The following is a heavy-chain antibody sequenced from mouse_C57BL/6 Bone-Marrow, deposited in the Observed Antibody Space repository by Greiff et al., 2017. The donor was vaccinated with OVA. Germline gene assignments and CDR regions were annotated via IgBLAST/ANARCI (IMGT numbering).Heavy chain of an antibody. Sequence: VQLQESGAELARPGASVKLSCKASGYTFTSYGISWVNQTPGQGLEWIGEIYPSSGNTYYTEKFKGRVTLTADKASSTGYLELRSLTSEDSAVYYCASPPYYYGSSYYWGQGPTLTVSS. CDR2: IYPSSGNT. CDR3: ASPPYYYGSSYY. J-gene: IGHJ2*01. V-gene: IGHV1-81*01. CDR1: GYTFTSYG. D-gene: IGHD1-1*01.